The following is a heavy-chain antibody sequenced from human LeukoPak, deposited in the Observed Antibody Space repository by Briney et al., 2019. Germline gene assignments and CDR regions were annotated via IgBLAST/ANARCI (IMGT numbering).Heavy chain of an antibody. J-gene: IGHJ4*02. CDR1: GFTFSGSA. D-gene: IGHD4-17*01. Sequence: GGSLTLSCAASGFTFSGSAMRWVRQASRKGLEWVGRIRSKPNRYATAYAASVKGRFTISRDDSKNPAEPQMYNLNTQDTAVLYCTRGSTTVTTDFDYWGQGTLVTVSS. V-gene: IGHV3-73*01. CDR3: TRGSTTVTTDFDY. CDR2: IRSKPNRYAT.